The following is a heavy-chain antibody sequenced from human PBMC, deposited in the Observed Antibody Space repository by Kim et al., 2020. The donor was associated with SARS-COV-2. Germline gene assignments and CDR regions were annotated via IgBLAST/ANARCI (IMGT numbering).Heavy chain of an antibody. CDR3: ARLLWFGESWFDP. Sequence: YNPSPKGRVTISVDKSKHQFSLKLSSVTAADTAVYYCARLLWFGESWFDPWGQGTLVTVSS. D-gene: IGHD3-10*01. J-gene: IGHJ5*02. V-gene: IGHV4-4*02.